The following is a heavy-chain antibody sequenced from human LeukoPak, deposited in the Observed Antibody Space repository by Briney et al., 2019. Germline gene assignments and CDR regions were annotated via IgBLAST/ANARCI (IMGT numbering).Heavy chain of an antibody. V-gene: IGHV1-18*01. CDR3: ARDLPYYYDSSGYGIDY. Sequence: GASVKVSFKASGYTFTSYGISWVRQAPGQGLEWMGWISAYNGNTNYAQKLQGRVTMTTDTSTSTAYMELRSLRSDDTAVYYCARDLPYYYDSSGYGIDYWGQGTLVTVSS. J-gene: IGHJ4*02. CDR1: GYTFTSYG. D-gene: IGHD3-22*01. CDR2: ISAYNGNT.